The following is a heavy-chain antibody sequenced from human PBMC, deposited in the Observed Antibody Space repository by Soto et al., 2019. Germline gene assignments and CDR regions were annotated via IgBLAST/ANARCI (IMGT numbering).Heavy chain of an antibody. D-gene: IGHD2-2*03. CDR1: GFTFSDFA. CDR3: AKMEGMDPWAYSFDY. CDR2: IYGGGNGP. V-gene: IGHV3-23*01. Sequence: EVQVLESGGGLVQPGGSLRLSCAATGFTFSDFAMSWVHQAPGKGLEWVSRIYGGGNGPHYADSVKGRVTISRDNSKNTFCLQMNSLRAEDTAVYYCAKMEGMDPWAYSFDYWGQGTLVTVSS. J-gene: IGHJ4*02.